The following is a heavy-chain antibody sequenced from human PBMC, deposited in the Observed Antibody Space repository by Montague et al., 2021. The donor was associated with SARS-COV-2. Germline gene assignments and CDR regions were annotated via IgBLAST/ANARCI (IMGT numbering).Heavy chain of an antibody. J-gene: IGHJ4*02. D-gene: IGHD4-23*01. CDR2: VYYTGNT. Sequence: TLSLTCTVSGGSIGSGAYFGAWIRQPPGKGLEWIGSVYYTGNTYYNPSLKSRVTISVDSSKNQFSLTVSSVTAADTAVYYCARRTPAGGVFDYWGQGTLVTVSS. CDR1: GGSIGSGAYF. V-gene: IGHV4-39*01. CDR3: ARRTPAGGVFDY.